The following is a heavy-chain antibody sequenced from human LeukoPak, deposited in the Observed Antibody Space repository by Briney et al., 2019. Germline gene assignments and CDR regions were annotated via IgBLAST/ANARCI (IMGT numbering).Heavy chain of an antibody. Sequence: PGESLKISCKGSGYSFTSYWIGWVRQMPGKGLEWMGIIYPGDSDTRYSPSFQGQVTISADKSISTAYLQWSSLKASDTAMYYCARGSIRLWTPCYYYGMDVWGQGTTVTVSS. J-gene: IGHJ6*02. CDR2: IYPGDSDT. D-gene: IGHD5-18*01. CDR1: GYSFTSYW. CDR3: ARGSIRLWTPCYYYGMDV. V-gene: IGHV5-51*01.